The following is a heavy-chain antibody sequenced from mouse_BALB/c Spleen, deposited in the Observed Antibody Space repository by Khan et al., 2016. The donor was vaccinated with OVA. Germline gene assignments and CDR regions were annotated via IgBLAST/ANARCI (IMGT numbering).Heavy chain of an antibody. J-gene: IGHJ3*01. CDR3: EQDSSGFFAY. V-gene: IGHV3-5*02. D-gene: IGHD3-1*01. Sequence: EVQLQESGPGLVKPSQTVSLTCTVTGISITTGNYRWSWIRQFPGNKLEWIGYIYYSGTITYNPSLTSRTTITRDTSKNQFFLEMNSLTAEDTGTYDGEQDSSGFFAYWGQGTLVPVSA. CDR2: IYYSGTI. CDR1: GISITTGNYR.